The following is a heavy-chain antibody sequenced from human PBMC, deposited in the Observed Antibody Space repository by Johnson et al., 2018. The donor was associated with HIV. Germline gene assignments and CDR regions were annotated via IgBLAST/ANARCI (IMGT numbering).Heavy chain of an antibody. D-gene: IGHD6-19*01. CDR3: ARKQWLEIPSDAFDV. Sequence: QVQLVESGGGVVQPGRSLRLSCAASGFTFSNYAMHWVRQAPGKGLEWVAVISYDGSNKYCADSVKGRFTISRDNSKNTLYLQMNSLRAEDTAVYYCARKQWLEIPSDAFDVWGQGTMVTVSS. CDR2: ISYDGSNK. J-gene: IGHJ3*01. CDR1: GFTFSNYA. V-gene: IGHV3-30*04.